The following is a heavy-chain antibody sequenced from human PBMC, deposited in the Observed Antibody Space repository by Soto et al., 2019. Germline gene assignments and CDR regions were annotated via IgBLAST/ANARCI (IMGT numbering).Heavy chain of an antibody. Sequence: ASVKVSCKASGYTFTGYYIHWVRQAPGQGLEWMGWTNPSNGGTNYAQKFQGRVTMTRDTSLSIAYMELTTLRSDDTAVFYWAREVGGGRKYYFDAWGLGNLV. CDR1: GYTFTGYY. D-gene: IGHD3-16*01. CDR2: TNPSNGGT. J-gene: IGHJ4*02. CDR3: AREVGGGRKYYFDA. V-gene: IGHV1-2*02.